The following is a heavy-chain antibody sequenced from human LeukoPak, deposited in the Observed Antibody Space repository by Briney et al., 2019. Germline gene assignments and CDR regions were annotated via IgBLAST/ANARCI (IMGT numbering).Heavy chain of an antibody. J-gene: IGHJ4*02. CDR2: IKQDGSEK. CDR1: GFTLSSYW. CDR3: ARDRVYSSGWYDY. V-gene: IGHV3-7*03. D-gene: IGHD6-19*01. Sequence: GGSLRLSCAASGFTLSSYWMSWVRQAPGKGLEWVANIKQDGSEKYYVDSVKGRFTISRDNAKNSLYLQMNSLRAEDTAVYYCARDRVYSSGWYDYWGQGTLVTVSP.